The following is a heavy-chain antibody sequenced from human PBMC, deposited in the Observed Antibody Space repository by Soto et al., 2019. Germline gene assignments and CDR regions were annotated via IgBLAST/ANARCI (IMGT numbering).Heavy chain of an antibody. J-gene: IGHJ4*02. V-gene: IGHV3-30*01. Sequence: PGGSLRLSCEASGFTFSTYAMHWVRQAPGKGLEWMTVISYDGKIKSYADSVKGRFTISRDNSKNTLYLQLNSLRSEDTAVYYCAREETVYSSSKIDFWGQGTLVTVSS. CDR1: GFTFSTYA. CDR2: ISYDGKIK. CDR3: AREETVYSSSKIDF. D-gene: IGHD6-13*01.